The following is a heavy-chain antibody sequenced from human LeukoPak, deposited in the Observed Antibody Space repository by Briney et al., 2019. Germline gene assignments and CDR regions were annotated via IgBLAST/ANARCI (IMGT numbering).Heavy chain of an antibody. CDR1: GFAFSDYG. J-gene: IGHJ4*02. CDR2: ISYDGSNK. Sequence: GRSLRLSCAASGFAFSDYGMHWVRQAPGKGLEWVAVISYDGSNKYYADSVKGRFTISRDNSKNTGYLQMNSLRGDDTAVYYCAKSTGYSSGWFDYWGQGILVTASS. CDR3: AKSTGYSSGWFDY. V-gene: IGHV3-30*18. D-gene: IGHD6-19*01.